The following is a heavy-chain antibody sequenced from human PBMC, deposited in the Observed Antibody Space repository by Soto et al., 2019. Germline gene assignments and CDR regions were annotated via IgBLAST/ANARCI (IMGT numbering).Heavy chain of an antibody. CDR2: IWYDGSNK. CDR1: GFTFSSYG. CDR3: ARDDGYISGWCFY. J-gene: IGHJ1*01. V-gene: IGHV3-33*01. Sequence: QVQLVESGGGVVQPGRSLRLSCAASGFTFSSYGMNWVRQAPGKGLEWVAVIWYDGSNKYYADSVKGRFTISRDNSKNTLYLQMNSLRAEDTAVYYCARDDGYISGWCFYWGQGTLVTVSS. D-gene: IGHD6-19*01.